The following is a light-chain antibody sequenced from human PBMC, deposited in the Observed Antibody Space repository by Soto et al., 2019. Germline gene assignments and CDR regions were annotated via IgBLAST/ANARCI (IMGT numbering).Light chain of an antibody. CDR2: SND. Sequence: QSVLTQPPSASGTPGQRVTISCSGRNANIGNNFVCWYQQLPGTAPKLLMYSNDQRPSWVPDRFSGSKSGTSASLAISGLRSEDEADYYCVAWDDSLSGLVFGTGTKVTVL. J-gene: IGLJ1*01. V-gene: IGLV1-47*02. CDR3: VAWDDSLSGLV. CDR1: NANIGNNF.